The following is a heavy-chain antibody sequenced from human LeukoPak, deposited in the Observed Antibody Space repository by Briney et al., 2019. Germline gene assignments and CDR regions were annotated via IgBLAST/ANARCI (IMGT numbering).Heavy chain of an antibody. D-gene: IGHD5-24*01. CDR2: ITGDGDYT. Sequence: GGSLRPSCSASGFTFSSFAMSWVRQAPGKGLEWLSAITGDGDYTYSADSVTGRFTISRDNSKNALFLQMHSLRAEDTAVYYCAKGRWLQNSGFDYWGQGTLVTVSS. CDR1: GFTFSSFA. CDR3: AKGRWLQNSGFDY. V-gene: IGHV3-23*01. J-gene: IGHJ4*02.